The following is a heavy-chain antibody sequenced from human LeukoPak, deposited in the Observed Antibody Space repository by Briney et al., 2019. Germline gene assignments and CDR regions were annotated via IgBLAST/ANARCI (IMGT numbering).Heavy chain of an antibody. D-gene: IGHD5-12*01. CDR1: GGSISSSSYY. V-gene: IGHV4-39*01. J-gene: IGHJ6*03. CDR2: IYYSGST. Sequence: SETLSLTCTVSGGSISSSSYYWGWIRQPPGKGLEWIGSIYYSGSTHYNPSLKSRVTISVDTSKNQFSLKLSSVTAADTAVYYCARHYRGYDYYYYYYYMDVWGKGTTVTISS. CDR3: ARHYRGYDYYYYYYYMDV.